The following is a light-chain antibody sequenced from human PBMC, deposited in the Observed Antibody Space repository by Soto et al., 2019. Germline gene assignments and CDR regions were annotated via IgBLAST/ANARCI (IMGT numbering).Light chain of an antibody. CDR3: ASWDDNLSGVV. CDR2: SDN. J-gene: IGLJ2*01. CDR1: SSNIGRDF. Sequence: QSVLTRPPSASGTPGQRVTISCSGSSSNIGRDFVYWYQQVPGTAPKPLIYSDNQRYSGVPDRFSGSKSGTSASLTISGLRSEDEADYYCASWDDNLSGVVFGGGTKLTVL. V-gene: IGLV1-47*02.